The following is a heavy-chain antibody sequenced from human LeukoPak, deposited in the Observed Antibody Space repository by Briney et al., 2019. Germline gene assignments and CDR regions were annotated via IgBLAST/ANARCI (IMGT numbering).Heavy chain of an antibody. J-gene: IGHJ6*02. V-gene: IGHV4-59*01. Sequence: PSETLSLTCTVSGGSISNYYWSWIRQPPGKGLEWIGYIYYSGSTNYIPSLKSRVTISVDTSKNQFSLKLSSVTAADTAVYYCARVGGTNYYYYGMDVWGQGTTVTVSS. CDR1: GGSISNYY. CDR2: IYYSGST. D-gene: IGHD1-26*01. CDR3: ARVGGTNYYYYGMDV.